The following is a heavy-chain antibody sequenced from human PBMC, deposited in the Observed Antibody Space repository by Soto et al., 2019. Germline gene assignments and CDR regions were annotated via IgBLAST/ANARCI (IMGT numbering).Heavy chain of an antibody. CDR2: ISAYNGNT. V-gene: IGHV1-18*01. CDR3: ARAVDYYDSSGYYTHEYFQH. Sequence: GASVKVSCKASGYTFTTYGITWVRQGPGQGLERMGWISAYNGNTNYAQKVQGRVTMTTDTSTSTAYMELRSLRSDDTAVYYCARAVDYYDSSGYYTHEYFQHWGQGTLVTVSS. D-gene: IGHD3-22*01. J-gene: IGHJ1*01. CDR1: GYTFTTYG.